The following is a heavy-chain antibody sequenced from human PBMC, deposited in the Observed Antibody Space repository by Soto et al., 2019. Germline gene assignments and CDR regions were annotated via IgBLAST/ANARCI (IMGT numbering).Heavy chain of an antibody. Sequence: GWSLRLSCVGSGFIFSNNGMHWVRQTPGKGLEWVAFMSYDGSDTFYADYVKGRFTIPRDNSKNTLFLHMSNLRAEDTAMYYCTIVRVADSALDHWGQGTLVTVSS. CDR2: MSYDGSDT. D-gene: IGHD3-10*02. CDR1: GFIFSNNG. V-gene: IGHV3-30*03. CDR3: TIVRVADSALDH. J-gene: IGHJ4*02.